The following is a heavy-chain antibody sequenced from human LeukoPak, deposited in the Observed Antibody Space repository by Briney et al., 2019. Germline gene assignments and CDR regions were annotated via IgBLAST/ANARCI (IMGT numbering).Heavy chain of an antibody. CDR3: ARLGYCSGGSCSWDYFDY. V-gene: IGHV1-69*04. Sequence: SVKVSCKASGGTFSSYAISWVRQAPGQGLEWMGRIIPIFGIANYAQKFQGRVTLTADKSTSTAYMELSSLRSEDTAVYYCARLGYCSGGSCSWDYFDYWGQGTLVTVSS. CDR2: IIPIFGIA. D-gene: IGHD2-15*01. J-gene: IGHJ4*02. CDR1: GGTFSSYA.